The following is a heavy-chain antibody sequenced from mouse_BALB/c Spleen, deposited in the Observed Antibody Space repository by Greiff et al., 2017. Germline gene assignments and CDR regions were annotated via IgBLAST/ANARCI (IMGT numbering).Heavy chain of an antibody. Sequence: DVQLVESGGGLVKPGGSLKLSCAASGFTFSSYAMSWVRQTPEKRLEWVATISSGGSYTYYPDSVKGRFTISRDNAKNTLYLQMSSLRSEDTAMYYCARHKEDYFDYWGQGTTLTVSS. CDR2: ISSGGSYT. V-gene: IGHV5-9-3*01. CDR3: ARHKEDYFDY. J-gene: IGHJ2*01. CDR1: GFTFSSYA.